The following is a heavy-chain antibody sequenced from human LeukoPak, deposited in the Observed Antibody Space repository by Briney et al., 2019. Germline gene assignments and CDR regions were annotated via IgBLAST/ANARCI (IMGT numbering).Heavy chain of an antibody. CDR3: ARQWLPGAPYYYYGMDV. V-gene: IGHV5-51*01. CDR1: GYSFTSYW. J-gene: IGHJ6*02. D-gene: IGHD3-22*01. CDR2: IYPGDSDT. Sequence: GESPKISCKGSGYSFTSYWIGWVRQMPGKGLEWMGIIYPGDSDTRYSPSFQGQVTISADKSISTAYLQWSSLKASDTAMYYCARQWLPGAPYYYYGMDVWGQGTTVTVSS.